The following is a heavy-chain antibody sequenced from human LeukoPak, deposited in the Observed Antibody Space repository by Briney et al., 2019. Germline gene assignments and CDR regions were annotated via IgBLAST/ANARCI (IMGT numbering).Heavy chain of an antibody. V-gene: IGHV1-69*06. D-gene: IGHD3-22*01. J-gene: IGHJ3*02. Sequence: SVKVSCKASGGTFSSYAISWVRQAPGQGLEWMGGIIPIFGTANYAQKFQGRVTITADKPTSTAYMELSSLRSEDTAVYYCARDWDYYDSRSHAFDIWGQGTMVTVSS. CDR3: ARDWDYYDSRSHAFDI. CDR2: IIPIFGTA. CDR1: GGTFSSYA.